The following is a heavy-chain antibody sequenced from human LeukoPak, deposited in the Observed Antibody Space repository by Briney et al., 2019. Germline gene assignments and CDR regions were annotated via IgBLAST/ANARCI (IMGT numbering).Heavy chain of an antibody. Sequence: GGSLRLSCAASGFTFSSYGMHWVRQAPGKGLEWVAVISYDGSNKYYADSVKGRFTISRDNSKNTLYLQMNSLRAEDTALYFCARAYFYYYMDVWGTGTTVTVSS. V-gene: IGHV3-30*03. CDR2: ISYDGSNK. J-gene: IGHJ6*03. CDR1: GFTFSSYG. CDR3: ARAYFYYYMDV.